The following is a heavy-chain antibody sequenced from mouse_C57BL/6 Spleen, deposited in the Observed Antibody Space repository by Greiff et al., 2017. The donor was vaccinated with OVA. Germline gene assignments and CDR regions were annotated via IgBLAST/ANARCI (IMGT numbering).Heavy chain of an antibody. CDR2: INYDGSST. CDR3: ARESLYYYAMDY. CDR1: GFTFSDYY. J-gene: IGHJ4*01. Sequence: EVQLVESEGGLVQPGSSMKLSCTASGFTFSDYYMAWVRQVPEKGLEWVANINYDGSSTYYLDSLKSRFIISRDNAKNILYLQMSSLKSEDTATYYCARESLYYYAMDYWGQGTSVTVSS. V-gene: IGHV5-16*01.